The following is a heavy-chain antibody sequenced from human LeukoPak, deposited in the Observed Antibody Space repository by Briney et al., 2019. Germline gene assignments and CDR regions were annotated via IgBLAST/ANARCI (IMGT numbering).Heavy chain of an antibody. J-gene: IGHJ4*02. V-gene: IGHV4-39*01. CDR1: GSSISSSGFY. CDR2: IYYSAST. Sequence: PSETLSLTCTVSGSSISSSGFYWGWIRQPPGKGLEWIGSIYYSASTYYNPSLKSRVTMSVDTSKNQFSLKLSSVTAADTAVYYCASSRELHRYDYWGQGTLVTVSS. D-gene: IGHD1-7*01. CDR3: ASSRELHRYDY.